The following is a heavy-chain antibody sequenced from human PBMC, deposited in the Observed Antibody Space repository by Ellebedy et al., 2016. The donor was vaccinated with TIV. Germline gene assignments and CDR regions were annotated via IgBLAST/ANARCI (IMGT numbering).Heavy chain of an antibody. D-gene: IGHD6-19*01. Sequence: GGSLRLSCAASGFTFSNYWMSWVRQAPGKGLEWVANIKQDGSETYYIDSVKARFVISRDNAKNSLYLQMNSLSDDDTATYYCARDQWLGRAYYFDYWGQGTLVTVYS. CDR1: GFTFSNYW. CDR2: IKQDGSET. J-gene: IGHJ4*02. CDR3: ARDQWLGRAYYFDY. V-gene: IGHV3-7*01.